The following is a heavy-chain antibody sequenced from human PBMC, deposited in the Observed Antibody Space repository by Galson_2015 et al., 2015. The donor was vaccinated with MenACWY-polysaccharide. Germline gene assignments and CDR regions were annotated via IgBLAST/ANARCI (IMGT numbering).Heavy chain of an antibody. CDR1: GFTFSSCA. D-gene: IGHD5-24*01. V-gene: IGHV3-23*01. CDR2: IGGSGGST. CDR3: AKALWSRNGYNYGGY. Sequence: SLRLSCAASGFTFSSCAMSWVRQAPGKGLEWVSAIGGSGGSTYYADSVEGRFTISRDNSKNTLYLQMNSLRAEDTAVYYCAKALWSRNGYNYGGYWGQGTLVTVSS. J-gene: IGHJ4*02.